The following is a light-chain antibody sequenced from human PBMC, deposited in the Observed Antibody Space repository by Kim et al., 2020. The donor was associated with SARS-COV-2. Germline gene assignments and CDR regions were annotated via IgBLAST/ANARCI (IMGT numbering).Light chain of an antibody. Sequence: SSELTQDPAVSVALGQTVRITCQGDSLRSYYASWYQQKPGQAPVRVIYGKNNRPSGIPDRFSGSNSGNTASLTITGAQAEDEADYYCNSWDSSGNHLVFGGGTQLTVL. J-gene: IGLJ2*01. CDR2: GKN. V-gene: IGLV3-19*02. CDR1: SLRSYY. CDR3: NSWDSSGNHLV.